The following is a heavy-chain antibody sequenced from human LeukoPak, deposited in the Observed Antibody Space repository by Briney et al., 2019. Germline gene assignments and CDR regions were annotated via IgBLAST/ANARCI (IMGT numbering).Heavy chain of an antibody. CDR1: GSTFSSYW. Sequence: PGGSLRLSCAASGSTFSSYWMHWVRQAPGKGLVWVSRINTDGSTTNYADSVKGRFTISRDNAKNTLYLQMNSLRGEDAAVYYCARDRQYGMDVWGQGTTVTVSS. V-gene: IGHV3-74*01. CDR2: INTDGSTT. J-gene: IGHJ6*02. CDR3: ARDRQYGMDV.